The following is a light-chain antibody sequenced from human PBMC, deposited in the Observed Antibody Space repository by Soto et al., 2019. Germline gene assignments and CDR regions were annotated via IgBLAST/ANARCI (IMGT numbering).Light chain of an antibody. V-gene: IGLV1-44*01. J-gene: IGLJ1*01. CDR3: AAWDDSLNGPDYV. Sequence: QSVLTQPPSASGTPGQRVTISCSGSSSNIGSITVNWYQQLPGTAPKLLIYSNNQRPSGVPDRFSGSKSGTSASLAISGLQSEDEADYYCAAWDDSLNGPDYVFGTGTKVTVL. CDR1: SSNIGSIT. CDR2: SNN.